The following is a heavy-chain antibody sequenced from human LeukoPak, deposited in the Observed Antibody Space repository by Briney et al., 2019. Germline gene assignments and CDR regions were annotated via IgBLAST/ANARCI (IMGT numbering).Heavy chain of an antibody. J-gene: IGHJ3*02. CDR3: AKDPPGGWSNHDAFDI. CDR1: GFTFDDYA. CDR2: ISWNSGSI. V-gene: IGHV3-9*01. D-gene: IGHD6-19*01. Sequence: GGSLRLSCAASGFTFDDYAMHWVRQAPGKGLEWVSGISWNSGSIGYADSVKGRFTISRDNAKNSLYLQMNSLRAEDTALYYCAKDPPGGWSNHDAFDIWGQGTMVTVSP.